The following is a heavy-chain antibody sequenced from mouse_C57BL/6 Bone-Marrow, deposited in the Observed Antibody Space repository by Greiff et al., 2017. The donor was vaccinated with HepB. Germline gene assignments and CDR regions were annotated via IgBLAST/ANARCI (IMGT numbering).Heavy chain of an antibody. CDR2: IYPYNGVS. Sequence: VHVKQSGPELVKPGASVKISCKASGYSFTGYYMHWVKQSHGNILDWIGYIYPYNGVSSYNQKFKGKATLTVDKSSSTAYMELRSLTSEDSAVYYCAGYGKGACFAYWGQGTLVTVSA. V-gene: IGHV1-31*01. J-gene: IGHJ3*01. CDR3: AGYGKGACFAY. D-gene: IGHD1-1*02. CDR1: GYSFTGYY.